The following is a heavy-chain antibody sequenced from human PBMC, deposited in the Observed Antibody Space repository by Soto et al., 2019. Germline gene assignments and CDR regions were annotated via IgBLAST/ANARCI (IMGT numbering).Heavy chain of an antibody. CDR3: AREGESSSGLDY. J-gene: IGHJ4*02. CDR1: SGSISSSNW. Sequence: SETLSLTCAVSSGSISSSNWWSWVRQPPGKGLEWIGEIYHSGSTNYNPSLKSRVTISVDKSKNQFSLKLSSVTAADTAVYYCAREGESSSGLDYWGQGTLVTVSS. V-gene: IGHV4-4*02. D-gene: IGHD6-6*01. CDR2: IYHSGST.